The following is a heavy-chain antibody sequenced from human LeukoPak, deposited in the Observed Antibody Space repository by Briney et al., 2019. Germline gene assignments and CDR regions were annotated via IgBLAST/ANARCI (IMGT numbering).Heavy chain of an antibody. V-gene: IGHV1-2*04. CDR3: ARGDWFDP. Sequence: ASVKVSCKASGGTFSSYAISWVRQAPGQGLEWMGWINPNSGGTNYAQKFQGWVTMTRDTSISTAYMELSRLRSDDTAVYYCARGDWFDPWGQGTLVTVSS. CDR2: INPNSGGT. J-gene: IGHJ5*02. CDR1: GGTFSSYA.